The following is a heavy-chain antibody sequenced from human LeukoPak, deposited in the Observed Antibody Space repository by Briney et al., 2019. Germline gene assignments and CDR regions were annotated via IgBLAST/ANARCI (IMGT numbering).Heavy chain of an antibody. V-gene: IGHV4-4*07. D-gene: IGHD4-17*01. CDR1: GGSISSYY. CDR2: IYTSGST. Sequence: PAETLSLTCTVSGGSISSYYWSWIRQPAGKGLEWIGRIYTSGSTNYNPSLKSRVTMTVDTSKNQFSLKLSSVTAEDTAVYYCAREVQDDYGDSPEGWFDPWGQGTLVTVSS. CDR3: AREVQDDYGDSPEGWFDP. J-gene: IGHJ5*02.